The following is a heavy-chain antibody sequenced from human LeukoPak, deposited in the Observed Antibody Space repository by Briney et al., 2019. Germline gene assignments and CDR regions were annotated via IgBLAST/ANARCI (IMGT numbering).Heavy chain of an antibody. CDR1: GFTFSSYA. J-gene: IGHJ5*02. CDR3: AKCVAGYNWKFNWFDP. V-gene: IGHV3-30-3*02. D-gene: IGHD1-20*01. CDR2: ISYDGSNK. Sequence: QSGGSLRLSCAASGFTFSSYAMHWVRQAPGKGLEWVSVISYDGSNKSYADSVKGRFTISRDNSKNTLYLQMNSLRAEDTAVYYCAKCVAGYNWKFNWFDPWGQGTLVTVSS.